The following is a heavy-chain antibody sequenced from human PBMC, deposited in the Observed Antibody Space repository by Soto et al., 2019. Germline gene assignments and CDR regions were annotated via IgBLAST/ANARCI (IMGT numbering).Heavy chain of an antibody. Sequence: PSETLSLTCTVSGCSISSGGYYWSWIRQHPGKGLEWIGYIYYSGSTYYNPSLKSRVTISVDTSKNQFSLKLSSVTAADTAVYYCARDRRVYRYFDQYYYYGMDVWGQGTTVTVSS. J-gene: IGHJ6*02. V-gene: IGHV4-31*03. CDR3: ARDRRVYRYFDQYYYYGMDV. D-gene: IGHD3-9*01. CDR1: GCSISSGGYY. CDR2: IYYSGST.